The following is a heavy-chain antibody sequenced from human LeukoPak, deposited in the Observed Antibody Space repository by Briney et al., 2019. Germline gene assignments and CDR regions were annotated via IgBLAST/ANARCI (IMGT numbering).Heavy chain of an antibody. CDR2: IYPGDSDT. D-gene: IGHD3-10*01. J-gene: IGHJ4*02. Sequence: GESLKISCKGSGYSFTSYWIGWVRQLPGKGLEWMGIIYPGDSDTRYSPSFQGQVTISADKSISTAYLQWSSLKASDTAMYYCAGSMVRGVIIPDYWGQGTLVTVSS. V-gene: IGHV5-51*01. CDR1: GYSFTSYW. CDR3: AGSMVRGVIIPDY.